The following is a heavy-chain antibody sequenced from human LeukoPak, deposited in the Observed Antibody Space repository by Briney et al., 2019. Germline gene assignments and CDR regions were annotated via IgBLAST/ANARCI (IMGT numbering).Heavy chain of an antibody. V-gene: IGHV1-2*02. Sequence: GASLKVPCKASGYTFTVHYLHWLRQAPGQGLEWMGWIKPDSGATNFAQNFQGRVTMTSDTSINTAYMELSSLTSDDTAMYYCARDHDYGPDYWGQGTLVTVSA. J-gene: IGHJ4*02. CDR3: ARDHDYGPDY. CDR1: GYTFTVHY. CDR2: IKPDSGAT. D-gene: IGHD4/OR15-4a*01.